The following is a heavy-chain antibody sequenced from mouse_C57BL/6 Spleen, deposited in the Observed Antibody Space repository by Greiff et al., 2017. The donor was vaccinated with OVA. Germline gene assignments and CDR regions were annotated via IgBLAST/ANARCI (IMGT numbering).Heavy chain of an antibody. CDR3: ARGDGNYEYFDV. CDR1: GYSFTGYY. J-gene: IGHJ1*03. CDR2: INPSTGGT. V-gene: IGHV1-42*01. Sequence: EVKVVESGPELVKPGASVKISCKASGYSFTGYYMNWVKQSPEKSLEWIGEINPSTGGTTYNQKFKAKATLTVDKSSSTAYMQLKSLTSEDSAVYYCARGDGNYEYFDVWGTGTTVTVSS. D-gene: IGHD2-1*01.